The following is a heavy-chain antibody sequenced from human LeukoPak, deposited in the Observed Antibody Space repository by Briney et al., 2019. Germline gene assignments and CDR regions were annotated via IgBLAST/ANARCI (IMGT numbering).Heavy chain of an antibody. J-gene: IGHJ5*02. CDR3: ARTRRDIVVVPAASYNWFDP. Sequence: SQTLSLTCAVSGGSISSGPYYWSWIRQHPGKGLEWIGYIYYSGSTYYNPSLKSRVTISVDTSKNQFSLKLSSVTAADTAVYYCARTRRDIVVVPAASYNWFDPWGQGTLVTVSS. CDR2: IYYSGST. V-gene: IGHV4-31*11. CDR1: GGSISSGPYY. D-gene: IGHD2-2*01.